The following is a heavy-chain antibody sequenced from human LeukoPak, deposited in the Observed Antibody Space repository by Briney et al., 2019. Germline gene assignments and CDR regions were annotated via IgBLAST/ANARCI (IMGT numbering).Heavy chain of an antibody. Sequence: GESLKISCKGTGYSFSSYWIAWVRQMPGKGLEWIGIIYPGDSDDRYSPSFQGQVTISADKPIDTAYLQWNSLKASDTAMYYCAGHPKYSTGSTWLDPWGQGTLVTVSS. D-gene: IGHD2-8*02. CDR2: IYPGDSDD. V-gene: IGHV5-51*01. J-gene: IGHJ5*02. CDR3: AGHPKYSTGSTWLDP. CDR1: GYSFSSYW.